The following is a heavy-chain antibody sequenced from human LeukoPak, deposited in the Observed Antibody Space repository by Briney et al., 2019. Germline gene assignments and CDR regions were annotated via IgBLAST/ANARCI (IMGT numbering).Heavy chain of an antibody. D-gene: IGHD5-24*01. J-gene: IGHJ6*03. CDR3: ARVTREMATIYYYYYMDV. V-gene: IGHV3-21*01. Sequence: GGSLRLSCAASGFTFDDYGMNWVRQAPGKGLEWVSSITSSSSYIYYADSVKGRFTISRDNAKKSVYLQMNSLRAEDTAVYYCARVTREMATIYYYYYMDVWGKGTTVTVSS. CDR1: GFTFDDYG. CDR2: ITSSSSYI.